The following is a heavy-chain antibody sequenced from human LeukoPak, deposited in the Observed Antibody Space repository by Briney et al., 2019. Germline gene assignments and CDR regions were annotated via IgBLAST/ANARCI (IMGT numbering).Heavy chain of an antibody. D-gene: IGHD6-6*01. CDR2: INQDESAR. CDR1: GFTFSRFW. Sequence: GGSLRLSCAASGFTFSRFWMSWVRRAPGKGLEWVASINQDESARHYVDSVRGRFTISRDNAKNSLFLQMDSLRAEDTALYYCAKGTASIPIYMDVWGKGTTVTISS. CDR3: AKGTASIPIYMDV. V-gene: IGHV3-7*03. J-gene: IGHJ6*03.